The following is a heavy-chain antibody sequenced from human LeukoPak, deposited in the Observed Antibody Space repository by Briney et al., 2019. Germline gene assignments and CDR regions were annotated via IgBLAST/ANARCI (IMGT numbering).Heavy chain of an antibody. CDR1: GFTFSSYW. J-gene: IGHJ3*02. CDR3: ARGLRYFDEASAFDI. V-gene: IGHV3-7*01. Sequence: PGGSLRLSCAASGFTFSSYWMSWVRQAPGKGLEWVANIKQDGSEKYYVDSVKGRFTISRDNAKNSLYLQMNSLRAEDTAVYYCARGLRYFDEASAFDIWGQGTMVTVSS. CDR2: IKQDGSEK. D-gene: IGHD3-9*01.